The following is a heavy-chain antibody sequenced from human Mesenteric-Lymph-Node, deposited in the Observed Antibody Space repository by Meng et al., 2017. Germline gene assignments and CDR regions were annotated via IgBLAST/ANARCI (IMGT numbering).Heavy chain of an antibody. CDR2: IRSKAYGGTT. V-gene: IGHV3-49*04. Sequence: ARRLSGAASGFTFSSYAMSWVRQAPGKGLEWVGFIRSKAYGGTTEYAASVKGRFTISRDDSKSIAYLQMNSLKTEDTAVYYCTRDTRGYSYGTRHYYYYYGMDVWGQGTTVTVSS. CDR1: GFTFSSYA. D-gene: IGHD5-18*01. J-gene: IGHJ6*02. CDR3: TRDTRGYSYGTRHYYYYYGMDV.